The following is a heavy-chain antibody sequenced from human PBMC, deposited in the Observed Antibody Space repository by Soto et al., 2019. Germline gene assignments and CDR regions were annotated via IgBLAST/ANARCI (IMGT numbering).Heavy chain of an antibody. CDR2: INHSGST. V-gene: IGHV4-34*01. J-gene: IGHJ4*02. D-gene: IGHD3-10*01. CDR1: GGSFSGYY. CDR3: ARGRPYMVRGVIGAPFDY. Sequence: QVQLQQWGAGLLKPSETLSLTCAVYGGSFSGYYWSWIRQPPGKGLEWIGEINHSGSTNYNPSLKGRVPISVHTSKHHFYLTPSSVTAADTAVYYCARGRPYMVRGVIGAPFDYWGQGTLVTVSS.